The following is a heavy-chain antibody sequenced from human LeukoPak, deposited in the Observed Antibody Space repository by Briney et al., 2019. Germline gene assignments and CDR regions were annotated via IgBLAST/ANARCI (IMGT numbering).Heavy chain of an antibody. V-gene: IGHV3-21*04. CDR3: AKGGTIFGGSFDP. Sequence: GGSLRLSCAASGFTFSSYSMNWVRQAPGKGLEWVSSISSSSSYIYYADSVKGRFTISRDNSKNTLYLQMNSLRAEDTAVYYCAKGGTIFGGSFDPWGQGTLVTVSS. D-gene: IGHD3-3*01. CDR2: ISSSSSYI. CDR1: GFTFSSYS. J-gene: IGHJ5*02.